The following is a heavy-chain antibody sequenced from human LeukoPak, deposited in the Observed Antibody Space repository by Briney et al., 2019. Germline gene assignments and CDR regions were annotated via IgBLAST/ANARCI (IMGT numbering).Heavy chain of an antibody. CDR3: AKYVSAKGPPYALDV. CDR2: INSDGSSP. Sequence: GGSLRLSCAASGFTFSTYWMHWIRQAPGKGLVWVSHINSDGSSPSYADSAKGRFTISRDNAKNTLYLQMNSLRAEDTAVYYCAKYVSAKGPPYALDVWGQGTTVTVSS. D-gene: IGHD2/OR15-2a*01. CDR1: GFTFSTYW. J-gene: IGHJ6*02. V-gene: IGHV3-74*01.